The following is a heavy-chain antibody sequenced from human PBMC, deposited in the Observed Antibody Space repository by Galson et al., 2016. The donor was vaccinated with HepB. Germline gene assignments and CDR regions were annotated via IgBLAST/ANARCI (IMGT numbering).Heavy chain of an antibody. J-gene: IGHJ4*02. CDR2: LSHDGVTK. CDR1: EFTFNNCP. D-gene: IGHD1-26*01. Sequence: SLRLSCAAFEFTFNNCPLHWVRQAPGKGLEWVAVLSHDGVTKFYADSVRARFTISRDKSKTTVYLQMDGLSAEDTAVYYCAREWELGGYFDYWGQGTLVTVSS. V-gene: IGHV3-30-3*01. CDR3: AREWELGGYFDY.